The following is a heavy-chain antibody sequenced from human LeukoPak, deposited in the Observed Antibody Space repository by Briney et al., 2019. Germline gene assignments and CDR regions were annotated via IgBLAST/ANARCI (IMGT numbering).Heavy chain of an antibody. J-gene: IGHJ4*02. Sequence: ASVKVSCKAYRYTFTSYAMHWVRQAPGQRLEWIGWINAGNGNTKYSQRFQGRVTITRDTSASTAYMELSSLRSEDTAVYYCARSRAIGSGWPGNYWGQGTLVTVSS. D-gene: IGHD6-19*01. CDR2: INAGNGNT. CDR1: RYTFTSYA. V-gene: IGHV1-3*01. CDR3: ARSRAIGSGWPGNY.